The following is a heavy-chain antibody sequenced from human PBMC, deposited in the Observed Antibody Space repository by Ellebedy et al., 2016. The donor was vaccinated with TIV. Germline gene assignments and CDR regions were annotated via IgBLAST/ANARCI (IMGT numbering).Heavy chain of an antibody. Sequence: PGGSLRLSCKGSGYSFISYWIGWVRQMPGKGLEWMGYIYPGDSDTRYSPSFRGQVTISVDKSISTAYLQWSSLKASDTAIYYCARGDRGSGWYWDKWGQGTLVTVSS. CDR2: IYPGDSDT. CDR1: GYSFISYW. D-gene: IGHD6-19*01. J-gene: IGHJ4*02. V-gene: IGHV5-51*01. CDR3: ARGDRGSGWYWDK.